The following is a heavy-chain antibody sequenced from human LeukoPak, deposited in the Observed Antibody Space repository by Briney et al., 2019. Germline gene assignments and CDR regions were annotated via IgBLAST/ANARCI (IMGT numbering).Heavy chain of an antibody. V-gene: IGHV3-23*01. D-gene: IGHD6-19*01. CDR2: ISGSGGST. Sequence: GGSLRLSCAASGFTFSSYAMSWVRQAPGKGLEWVSAISGSGGSTYYADSVKGRFTISRDNSKNTLYLQMNSLRAEDTAVYYCAKGGLSGIAVAAGYGMDVWGQGTTVTVSS. CDR1: GFTFSSYA. J-gene: IGHJ6*02. CDR3: AKGGLSGIAVAAGYGMDV.